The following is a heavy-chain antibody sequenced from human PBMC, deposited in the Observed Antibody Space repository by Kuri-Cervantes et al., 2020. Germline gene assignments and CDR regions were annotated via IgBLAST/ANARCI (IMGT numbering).Heavy chain of an antibody. Sequence: GGSLRLSCAASGFTFSNYWMSWVRQAPGKGLEWVANIKQDGSEKYYVDSVKGRFTISRDNAKNSLFLQMNSLRAEDTAVYYCATSGQVYYDILNAWGQGTLVTVSS. CDR2: IKQDGSEK. J-gene: IGHJ4*02. D-gene: IGHD3-9*01. CDR1: GFTFSNYW. CDR3: ATSGQVYYDILNA. V-gene: IGHV3-7*05.